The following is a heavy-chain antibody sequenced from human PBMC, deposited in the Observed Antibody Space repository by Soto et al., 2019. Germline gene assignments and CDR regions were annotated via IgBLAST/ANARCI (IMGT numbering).Heavy chain of an antibody. Sequence: VQLVQSGAEVKKPGSSVKVSCKASGGTFSSYAISWVRQAPGQGLEWMGGIIPIFGTANYAQKFQGRVTITADESTSTAYMELSSLRSEDTAVYYCARGDEYYYGSGSYYRWFDPWGQGTLVTVSS. CDR3: ARGDEYYYGSGSYYRWFDP. CDR1: GGTFSSYA. V-gene: IGHV1-69*01. CDR2: IIPIFGTA. D-gene: IGHD3-10*01. J-gene: IGHJ5*02.